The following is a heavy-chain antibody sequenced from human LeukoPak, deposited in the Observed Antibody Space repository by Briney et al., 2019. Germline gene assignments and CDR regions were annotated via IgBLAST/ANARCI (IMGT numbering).Heavy chain of an antibody. V-gene: IGHV4-39*07. CDR1: GGSMSSSSYY. J-gene: IGHJ4*02. CDR3: TRLGTRNYYFDY. Sequence: SETLSLTCTVSGGSMSSSSYYWGWNRQPPGKGLEWIGSMYYRGTTYYNPSLNSRVTISADTSKNQFSLMLNSVTAADTAVYYCTRLGTRNYYFDYWGQGTLVTVSS. D-gene: IGHD1-7*01. CDR2: MYYRGTT.